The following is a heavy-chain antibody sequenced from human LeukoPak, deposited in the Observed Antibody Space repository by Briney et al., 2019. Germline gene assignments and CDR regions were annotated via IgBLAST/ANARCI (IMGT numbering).Heavy chain of an antibody. CDR3: ARAPPNHDFWSGYNPRPFDY. Sequence: GGSLRLSCAASGFTFSDYYMSWIRQAPGKGLEWVSYISSSGSTIYYADSVKGRFTISRDNAKNSLYLQMNSLRAEDTAVYYCARAPPNHDFWSGYNPRPFDYWGQGTLVTVSS. CDR1: GFTFSDYY. V-gene: IGHV3-11*01. CDR2: ISSSGSTI. D-gene: IGHD3-3*01. J-gene: IGHJ4*02.